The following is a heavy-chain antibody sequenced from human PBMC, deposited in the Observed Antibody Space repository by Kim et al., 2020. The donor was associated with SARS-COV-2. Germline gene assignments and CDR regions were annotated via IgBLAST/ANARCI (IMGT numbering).Heavy chain of an antibody. J-gene: IGHJ4*02. V-gene: IGHV3-74*01. Sequence: SGQSYGDSVKGRFTVFRDNAQNTLYLQMNSRRAEDTAVYYCARDATGSIDYWGQGTLVTVSS. CDR3: ARDATGSIDY. D-gene: IGHD1-26*01. CDR2: SGQ.